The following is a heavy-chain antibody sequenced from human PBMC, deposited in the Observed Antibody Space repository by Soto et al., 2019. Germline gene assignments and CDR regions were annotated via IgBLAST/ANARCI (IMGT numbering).Heavy chain of an antibody. J-gene: IGHJ6*03. Sequence: SETLSLTCAVYGGSFSGYYWSWIRQPPGKGLEWIGEINHSGSTNYNPSLKSRVTISVDTSKNQFSLKLSSVTAADTAVYYCARGGIAAAGSSSDYYYYMDVWGKGTTVTVSS. CDR1: GGSFSGYY. V-gene: IGHV4-34*01. CDR3: ARGGIAAAGSSSDYYYYMDV. CDR2: INHSGST. D-gene: IGHD6-13*01.